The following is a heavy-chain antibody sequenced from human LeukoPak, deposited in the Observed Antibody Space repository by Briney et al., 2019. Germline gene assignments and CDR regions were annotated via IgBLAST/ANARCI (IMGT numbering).Heavy chain of an antibody. CDR1: GYTLTDYH. CDR3: ARDPVDGYSHYDY. J-gene: IGHJ4*02. V-gene: IGHV1-2*02. CDR2: MKPKSGGI. D-gene: IGHD5-24*01. Sequence: GASVKVSCKASGYTLTDYHMIWVRQAPGQGLEWMAWMKPKSGGINYAQEFQGRVTVTRDTSISTAYTELSSLTSDDTAIYYCARDPVDGYSHYDYWGQGTLVTVSS.